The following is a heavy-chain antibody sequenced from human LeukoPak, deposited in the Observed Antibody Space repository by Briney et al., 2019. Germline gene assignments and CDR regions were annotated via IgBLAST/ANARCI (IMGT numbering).Heavy chain of an antibody. CDR2: IYYSGST. CDR1: GGSISTYY. D-gene: IGHD3-22*01. CDR3: ARAASITMIVDDGYYFDY. J-gene: IGHJ4*02. Sequence: PSETLSLTCTVSGGSISTYYWNWIRQPPGKGLEWIGDIYYSGSTNYNPSLKSRVTISVDTSKNQFSLKLSSVTAADTAVYYCARAASITMIVDDGYYFDYWGQGTLVTVSS. V-gene: IGHV4-59*08.